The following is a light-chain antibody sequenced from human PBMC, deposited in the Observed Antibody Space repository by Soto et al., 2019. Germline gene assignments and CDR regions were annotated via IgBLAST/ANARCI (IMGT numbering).Light chain of an antibody. CDR3: QQLVTYPLT. V-gene: IGKV1-13*02. CDR1: QGISSA. CDR2: DVF. Sequence: AIQVTQSPSSLSASVGDTVTITCRASQGISSALAWYQKKPVKVPRLLLYDVFNLQSGVPSRFSGSGSGTDFTLTISRLQPEDFSTYDCQQLVTYPLTFGQGTRLEV. J-gene: IGKJ5*01.